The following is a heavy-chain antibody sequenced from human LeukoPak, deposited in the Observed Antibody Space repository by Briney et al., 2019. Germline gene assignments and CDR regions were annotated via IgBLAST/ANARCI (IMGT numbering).Heavy chain of an antibody. CDR2: INHSGST. Sequence: SETLSLTCAVYGGSFSGYYWSWIRQPPGKGLEWIGEINHSGSTNYNPSLKSRVTISVDTSKNQFSLKLSSVTAADTAVYYCARRRSGSYLYYYYMDVWGKGTTVTVPS. CDR3: ARRRSGSYLYYYYMDV. D-gene: IGHD3-10*01. V-gene: IGHV4-34*01. J-gene: IGHJ6*03. CDR1: GGSFSGYY.